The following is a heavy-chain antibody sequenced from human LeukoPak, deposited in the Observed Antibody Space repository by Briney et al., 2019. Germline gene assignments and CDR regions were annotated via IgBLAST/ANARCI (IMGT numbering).Heavy chain of an antibody. J-gene: IGHJ3*02. Sequence: PSETLSLTCTVSGGSISNYYWSWIRQPPGKGLEWIAFMHDSGTTSYNPSLESRVTISLDTSKNQFSLKLSSVTAADTAVYYCAKSNGYGLVDIWGQGTMVTVSS. CDR3: AKSNGYGLVDI. CDR2: MHDSGTT. V-gene: IGHV4-59*01. CDR1: GGSISNYY. D-gene: IGHD3-10*01.